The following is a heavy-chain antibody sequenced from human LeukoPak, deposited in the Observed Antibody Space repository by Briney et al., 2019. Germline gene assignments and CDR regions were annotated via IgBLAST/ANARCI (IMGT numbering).Heavy chain of an antibody. CDR1: GFTFSSYA. J-gene: IGHJ4*02. CDR2: ISGSGGST. CDR3: AYPLNYDFWSGYLDY. Sequence: GGSLRLSCAASGFTFSSYAMRWVRQAPGKGLEWVSAISGSGGSTYYADSVKGRFTISRDNSKNTLYLQMNSLRAEDTAVYYCAYPLNYDFWSGYLDYWGQGTLVTVSS. D-gene: IGHD3-3*01. V-gene: IGHV3-23*01.